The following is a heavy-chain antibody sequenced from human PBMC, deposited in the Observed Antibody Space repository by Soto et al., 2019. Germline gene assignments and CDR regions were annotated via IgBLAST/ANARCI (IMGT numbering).Heavy chain of an antibody. CDR3: AGPTNSDYYYYYGLDV. Sequence: EVQLVESGGGLIQPGGSVRLSCAASGFTFSGYHRNWVRQAPGKGLEWVSYISTSSSTIYYADSVKGRFTISRDNAKNSLSLQMNSLRDEDTAVYYCAGPTNSDYYYYYGLDVWGQGTTVTVSS. CDR2: ISTSSSTI. CDR1: GFTFSGYH. V-gene: IGHV3-48*02. D-gene: IGHD7-27*01. J-gene: IGHJ6*02.